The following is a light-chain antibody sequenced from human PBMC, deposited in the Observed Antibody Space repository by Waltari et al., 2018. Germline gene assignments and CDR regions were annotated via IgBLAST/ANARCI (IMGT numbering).Light chain of an antibody. CDR1: PSVSRN. J-gene: IGKJ1*01. Sequence: EIVLTQAPGTLSLYPGERATLSCRASPSVSRNLAWYQQKPGQAPSLLIYAASTRAPGIPDRFSGSGSGTDFSLTISRLEPEDFAVYYCQHYVRLPATFGQGTKVEIK. CDR2: AAS. V-gene: IGKV3-20*01. CDR3: QHYVRLPAT.